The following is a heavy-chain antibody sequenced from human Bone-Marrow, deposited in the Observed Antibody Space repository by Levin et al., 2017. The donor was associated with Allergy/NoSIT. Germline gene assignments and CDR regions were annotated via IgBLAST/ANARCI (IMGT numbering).Heavy chain of an antibody. Sequence: GGSLRLSCAASGFTVTNNYMNWVRQAPGRGLEWVSVIHSNGITDYADAVKGRFTISRDKSKNTLYLQMNNLRAEDTAVYFCAREDICSNGICYTKYAFDIWGQGTMVTVSS. V-gene: IGHV3-66*01. CDR1: GFTVTNNY. CDR2: IHSNGIT. CDR3: AREDICSNGICYTKYAFDI. J-gene: IGHJ3*02. D-gene: IGHD2-8*01.